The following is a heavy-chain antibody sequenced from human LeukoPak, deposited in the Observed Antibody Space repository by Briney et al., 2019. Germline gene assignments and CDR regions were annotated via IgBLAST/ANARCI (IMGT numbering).Heavy chain of an antibody. Sequence: PGGSLRLFCAASGFTFSSYSMNWVRQAPGKGLEWVSVIYSGGSTYYADSVKGRFTISRDNSKNTLYLQMNSLRAEDTAVYYCAREGSGIPDAFDIWGQGTMVTVSS. CDR2: IYSGGST. CDR3: AREGSGIPDAFDI. CDR1: GFTFSSYS. V-gene: IGHV3-53*01. J-gene: IGHJ3*02.